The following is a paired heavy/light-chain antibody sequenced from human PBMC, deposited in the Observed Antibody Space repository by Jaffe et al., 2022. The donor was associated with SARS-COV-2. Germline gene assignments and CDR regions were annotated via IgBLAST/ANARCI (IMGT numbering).Heavy chain of an antibody. CDR1: GFTFSSYA. D-gene: IGHD2-15*01. V-gene: IGHV3-30-3*01. Sequence: QVQLVESGGGVVQPGRSLRLSCAASGFTFSSYAMHWVRQAPGKGLEWVAVISYDGSNKYYADSVKGRFTISRDNSKNTLYLQMNSLRAEDTAVYYCARDYCSGGSCYSFQHWGQGTLVTVSS. CDR3: ARDYCSGGSCYSFQH. CDR2: ISYDGSNK. J-gene: IGHJ1*01.
Light chain of an antibody. J-gene: IGKJ4*01. Sequence: DIQMTQSPSSLSASVGDTVTITCRASQSISNYLNWYQQKPGKAPKLLIYAASSLQSGVPSRFSGSGSGTDFTLTISSLQPEDFATYYCQQSYSTPLTFGGGTKVEIK. V-gene: IGKV1-39*01. CDR1: QSISNY. CDR2: AAS. CDR3: QQSYSTPLT.